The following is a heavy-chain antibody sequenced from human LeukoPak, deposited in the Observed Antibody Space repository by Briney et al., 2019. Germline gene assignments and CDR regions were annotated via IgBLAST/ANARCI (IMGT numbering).Heavy chain of an antibody. CDR3: AAGVDILTGKYASRFDP. Sequence: SVKVSCKASGGTFSSYAISWVRQAPGQGLEWMGRIIPIFGIANYAQKFQGRVTITADKSTSTAYMELSSLRSEDTAVYYCAAGVDILTGKYASRFDPWGQGTLVTVSS. CDR2: IIPIFGIA. CDR1: GGTFSSYA. J-gene: IGHJ5*02. D-gene: IGHD3-9*01. V-gene: IGHV1-69*04.